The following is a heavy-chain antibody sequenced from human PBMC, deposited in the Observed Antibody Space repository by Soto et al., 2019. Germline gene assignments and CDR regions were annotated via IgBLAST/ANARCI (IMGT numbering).Heavy chain of an antibody. CDR1: GYTFTSYA. Sequence: QVQLVQSGAEVKKPGASVKVSCKASGYTFTSYAMHWVRQAPGQRLEWMGWINAGNGNTKYSQKFQGRVTITRDTSASTGYMELSSLRSEDTAVYYCASLSRGDSSGWYQYFQHWGQGTLITVSS. CDR3: ASLSRGDSSGWYQYFQH. J-gene: IGHJ1*01. V-gene: IGHV1-3*01. CDR2: INAGNGNT. D-gene: IGHD6-19*01.